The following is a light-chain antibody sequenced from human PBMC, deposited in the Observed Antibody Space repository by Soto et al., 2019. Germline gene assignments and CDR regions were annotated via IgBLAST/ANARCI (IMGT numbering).Light chain of an antibody. CDR1: QSVARN. CDR3: QQYNNWPPT. CDR2: GAS. V-gene: IGKV3-15*01. Sequence: ERVMTQSPETLTVSPGETATLSCRASQSVARNSAWYQQKPGQAPRLLIFGASIRATGSPARFSGSGSGTEFSLTISSLQSEDFAVYYCQQYNNWPPTFGQGTRLEIK. J-gene: IGKJ5*01.